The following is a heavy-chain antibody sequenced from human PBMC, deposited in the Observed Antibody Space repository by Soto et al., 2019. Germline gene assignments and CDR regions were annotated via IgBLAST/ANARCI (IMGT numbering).Heavy chain of an antibody. D-gene: IGHD4-4*01. CDR1: GYTFTSYG. CDR2: IRPNDGHT. CDR3: AIIGSGDYSDFDY. J-gene: IGHJ4*02. V-gene: IGHV1-18*01. Sequence: ASVKVSCKGLGYTFTSYGISWVRQAPGQGLEWMGWIRPNDGHTNYAQKFQDRVTMTKDTSTTTVYMDLRSLGSDDTAVYYCAIIGSGDYSDFDYWGQGTLVTVSS.